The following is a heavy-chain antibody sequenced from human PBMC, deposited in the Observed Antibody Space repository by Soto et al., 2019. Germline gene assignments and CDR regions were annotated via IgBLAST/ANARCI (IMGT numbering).Heavy chain of an antibody. CDR2: ISTYNGDT. D-gene: IGHD5-12*01. Sequence: QVQRVQSGAEVKKPGASVKVSCKASGYTFTRSGISWVRQAPGQGLEWMGWISTYNGDTNYAQKFQGRVTMTTDTSTSTAYMELRSLRSDDTAVYYCAREGVAPYYYYGMDVWGQGTTVTVSS. V-gene: IGHV1-18*01. CDR1: GYTFTRSG. CDR3: AREGVAPYYYYGMDV. J-gene: IGHJ6*02.